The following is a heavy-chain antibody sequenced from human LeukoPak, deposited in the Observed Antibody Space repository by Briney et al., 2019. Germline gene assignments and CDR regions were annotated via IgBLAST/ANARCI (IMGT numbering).Heavy chain of an antibody. D-gene: IGHD3-16*01. Sequence: GGSLRLSYAASGFTVSSNYMSWVRQAPGKGLEWVSVIYSGGSTYYADSVKGRFTISRDNSKNTLYLQMNSLRAEDTAVYYCARVGVRGRYYYYYYMDVWGKGTTVTVSS. CDR3: ARVGVRGRYYYYYYMDV. CDR1: GFTVSSNY. J-gene: IGHJ6*03. V-gene: IGHV3-53*01. CDR2: IYSGGST.